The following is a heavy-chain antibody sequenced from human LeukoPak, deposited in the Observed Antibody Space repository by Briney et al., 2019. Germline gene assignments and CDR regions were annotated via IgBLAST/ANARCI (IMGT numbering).Heavy chain of an antibody. CDR1: GLTFDDYA. CDR2: ISWNSGSI. CDR3: AKGFYDSSGYYYEGASSTYYFDY. D-gene: IGHD3-22*01. V-gene: IGHV3-9*01. J-gene: IGHJ4*02. Sequence: PGRSLRLSCAASGLTFDDYAVHWVRQAPGKGLEWVSGISWNSGSIGYADSVKGRFTISRDNAKNSLYLQMNSLRAEDTALYYCAKGFYDSSGYYYEGASSTYYFDYWGQGTLVTVSS.